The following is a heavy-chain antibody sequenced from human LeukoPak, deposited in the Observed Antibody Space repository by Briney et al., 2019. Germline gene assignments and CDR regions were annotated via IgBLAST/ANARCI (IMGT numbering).Heavy chain of an antibody. V-gene: IGHV3-33*08. CDR1: GFTYSSYA. CDR3: ARDPGPNYFDY. CDR2: TWYDENIK. Sequence: GGSLRLSCAASGFTYSSYAMHWVRQAPGKGLEWVAVTWYDENIKYYADSVKGRFTISRDNSKNTLYLQMNNLKAEDTAVYYCARDPGPNYFDYWGQGTLVSVSS. J-gene: IGHJ4*02.